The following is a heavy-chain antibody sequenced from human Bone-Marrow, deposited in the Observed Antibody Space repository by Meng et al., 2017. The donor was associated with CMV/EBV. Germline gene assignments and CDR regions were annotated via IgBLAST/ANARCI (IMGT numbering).Heavy chain of an antibody. CDR3: ARDRSLSATTTFYYFYGLDV. Sequence: ASVKVSCKASDYTFNAYGISWVRQAPGQGLEWMGWISTYNGNTNYAQKVQGRVTMTTATSTSTVYMELRSLRSDDTAVYYCARDRSLSATTTFYYFYGLDVWGQGTTVTVSS. CDR2: ISTYNGNT. V-gene: IGHV1-18*04. D-gene: IGHD1-26*01. J-gene: IGHJ6*02. CDR1: DYTFNAYG.